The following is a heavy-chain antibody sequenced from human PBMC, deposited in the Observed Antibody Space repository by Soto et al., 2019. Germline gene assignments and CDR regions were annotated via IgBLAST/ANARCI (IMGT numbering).Heavy chain of an antibody. CDR3: ARVGMFRELAFDY. V-gene: IGHV4-59*01. D-gene: IGHD3-10*02. Sequence: QVQLQESGPGLVKPSETLSPTCTVSGGSISSYYWSWIRQPPGKGLEWIGYIYYSGSTNYNPSLKSRVTISVDTSKNQFSLKLSSVTAADTAVYYCARVGMFRELAFDYWGQGTLVTVSS. J-gene: IGHJ4*02. CDR1: GGSISSYY. CDR2: IYYSGST.